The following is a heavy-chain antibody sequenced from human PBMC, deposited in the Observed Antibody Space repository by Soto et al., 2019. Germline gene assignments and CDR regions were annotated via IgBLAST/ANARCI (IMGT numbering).Heavy chain of an antibody. V-gene: IGHV3-7*01. Sequence: EVPLVESGGALVQPGGSLRLSCAASGFTFSSYYMSWVRQAPGKGLEWVANIKQDGSEKYYVDSVKGRFTISRDNAKNSLYLQMNSLRVEDTAVYYCARDGYAGAFDIWGQGTMVTVSS. J-gene: IGHJ3*02. D-gene: IGHD5-12*01. CDR2: IKQDGSEK. CDR3: ARDGYAGAFDI. CDR1: GFTFSSYY.